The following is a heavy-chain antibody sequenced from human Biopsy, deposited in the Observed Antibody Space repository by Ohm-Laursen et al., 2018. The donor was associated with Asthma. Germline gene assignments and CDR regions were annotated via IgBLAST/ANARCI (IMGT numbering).Heavy chain of an antibody. CDR3: ARAYGGSFFSGSFDI. CDR1: GFTFSHYW. Sequence: SLRLSCAASGFTFSHYWMHWVRQAPGKGLVWVSRINGDGSSTSYADSVKGRFTISRDYSKNTLYLQMHSLRAEDTAVYYCARAYGGSFFSGSFDIWGQGTMVTVSS. J-gene: IGHJ3*02. V-gene: IGHV3-74*01. D-gene: IGHD4-23*01. CDR2: INGDGSST.